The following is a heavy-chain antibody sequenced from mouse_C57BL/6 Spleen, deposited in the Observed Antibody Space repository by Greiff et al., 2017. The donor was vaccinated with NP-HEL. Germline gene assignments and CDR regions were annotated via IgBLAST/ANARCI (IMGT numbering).Heavy chain of an antibody. D-gene: IGHD1-1*01. CDR3: ARAMDYYGSSSY. V-gene: IGHV1-82*01. J-gene: IGHJ2*01. CDR2: IYPGSGST. CDR1: GYAFSSSW. Sequence: QVQLQQSGPELVKPGASVKISCKASGYAFSSSWMNWVKQRPGKGLEWIGRIYPGSGSTNYNEKFKSKATLTVDTSSSTAYMQLSSLTSEDSAVYYCARAMDYYGSSSYWGQGTTLTVSS.